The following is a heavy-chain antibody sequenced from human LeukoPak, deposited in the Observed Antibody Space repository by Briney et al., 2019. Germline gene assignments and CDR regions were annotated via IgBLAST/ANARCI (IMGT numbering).Heavy chain of an antibody. Sequence: SETLSLTCAVSGYSISSGYYWGWIRQPPGKGLDWIASMYHSGSTYYNPSLKSRATISVDTSKNQFSLRLSSVTAADTAVYYCAKQRPTVVTHFDSWGQGTLVTVSS. V-gene: IGHV4-38-2*01. CDR3: AKQRPTVVTHFDS. D-gene: IGHD4-23*01. J-gene: IGHJ4*02. CDR1: GYSISSGYY. CDR2: MYHSGST.